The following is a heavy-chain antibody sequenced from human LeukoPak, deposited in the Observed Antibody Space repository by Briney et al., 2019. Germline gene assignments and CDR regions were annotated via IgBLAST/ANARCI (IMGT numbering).Heavy chain of an antibody. V-gene: IGHV3-48*01. J-gene: IGHJ4*02. CDR1: GFTFSSYN. D-gene: IGHD6-19*01. CDR3: ARGRGIAVAGRFDY. CDR2: ISSSSSTI. Sequence: PGGSLRLSCAASGFTFSSYNMNWVRQAPGKGLEWVSYISSSSSTIYYADSVKGRFTISRDNAKNSLYLQMNSLRAEDTAVYYCARGRGIAVAGRFDYWGQGTLVTVSS.